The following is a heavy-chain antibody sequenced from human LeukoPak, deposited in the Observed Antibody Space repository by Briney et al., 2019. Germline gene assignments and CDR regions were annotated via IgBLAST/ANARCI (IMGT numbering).Heavy chain of an antibody. CDR2: ISYDGSNK. D-gene: IGHD2-2*01. V-gene: IGHV3-30*18. CDR3: AKGKHCSSTSCSSKYYYGMDV. Sequence: PGGSLRLSCAASGFTFSSYGMHWVRQAPGKGLXXXXXISYDGSNKYYADSVKGRFTISRDNSKNTLYLQMNSLRAEDTAVYYCAKGKHCSSTSCSSKYYYGMDVWGQGTTVTVSS. J-gene: IGHJ6*02. CDR1: GFTFSSYG.